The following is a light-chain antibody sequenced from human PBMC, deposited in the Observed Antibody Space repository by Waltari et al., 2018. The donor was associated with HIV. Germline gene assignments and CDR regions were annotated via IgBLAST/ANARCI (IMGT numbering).Light chain of an antibody. CDR2: DVS. V-gene: IGLV2-14*01. Sequence: QSALTQPASVSGSPGQSITISCTGTSSDVGGYDYVSWYQQHPGKAPKLMISDVSKRPSGVSNRCSGSKSGTTASLTISGLQAEDEADYYCSSYTKGTSLRVFGTGTTVTVL. CDR3: SSYTKGTSLRV. CDR1: SSDVGGYDY. J-gene: IGLJ1*01.